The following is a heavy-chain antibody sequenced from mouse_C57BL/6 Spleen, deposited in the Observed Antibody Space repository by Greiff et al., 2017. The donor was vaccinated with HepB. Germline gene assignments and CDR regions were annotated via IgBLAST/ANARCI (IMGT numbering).Heavy chain of an antibody. D-gene: IGHD1-1*01. CDR2: IYPGDGDT. Sequence: VQLQQSGPELVKPGASVKISCKASGYAFSSSWMNWVKQRPGKGLEWIGRIYPGDGDTNYNGKFKGKATRTADKSSSTAYMQLSSLTSEDSAVYFCAREDGSSYFDYWGQGTTLTVSS. CDR3: AREDGSSYFDY. J-gene: IGHJ2*01. CDR1: GYAFSSSW. V-gene: IGHV1-82*01.